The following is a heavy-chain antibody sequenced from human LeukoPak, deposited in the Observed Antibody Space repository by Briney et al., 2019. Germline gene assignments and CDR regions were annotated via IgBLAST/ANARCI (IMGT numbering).Heavy chain of an antibody. CDR3: AKEGPDSSSWYYSYYFDY. D-gene: IGHD6-13*01. V-gene: IGHV3-23*01. CDR1: GFTFSSYT. J-gene: IGHJ4*02. CDR2: ITTGDGNT. Sequence: GGSLRLSCTASGFTFSSYTMTWVRQAPGKGLKWVSTITTGDGNTYYADSVKGRFTVSRDDSKNTLYLQMNSLRAEDTAAYCCAKEGPDSSSWYYSYYFDYWGQGTLVTVSS.